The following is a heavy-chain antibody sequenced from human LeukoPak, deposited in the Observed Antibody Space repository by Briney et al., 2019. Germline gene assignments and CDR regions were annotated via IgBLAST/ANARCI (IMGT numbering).Heavy chain of an antibody. CDR2: ISWNSGSI. V-gene: IGHV3-9*01. J-gene: IGHJ4*02. D-gene: IGHD6-19*01. CDR3: AKDIHSGWYLVFDY. Sequence: GGSLRLSCAASGFTFDDYAMHWVRHAPGKGLEWVSGISWNSGSIGYADSVKGRFTISRDDAKNSLYLQMNDLRAEDTALYYCAKDIHSGWYLVFDYWGQGTLVTVSS. CDR1: GFTFDDYA.